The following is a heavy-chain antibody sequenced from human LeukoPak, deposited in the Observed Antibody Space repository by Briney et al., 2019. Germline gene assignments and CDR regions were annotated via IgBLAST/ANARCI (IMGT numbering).Heavy chain of an antibody. J-gene: IGHJ4*02. CDR1: GGSISSGGYS. V-gene: IGHV4-30-2*01. D-gene: IGHD3-10*01. CDR2: IYHSGST. Sequence: SETLSLTCAVSGGSISSGGYSWSWLRQPPGKGLEWIGYIYHSGSTYYNPSLKSRVTISVDRSKNQFSLKLSSVTAADTAVYYCARGPGALLHWGQGILVTVSS. CDR3: ARGPGALLH.